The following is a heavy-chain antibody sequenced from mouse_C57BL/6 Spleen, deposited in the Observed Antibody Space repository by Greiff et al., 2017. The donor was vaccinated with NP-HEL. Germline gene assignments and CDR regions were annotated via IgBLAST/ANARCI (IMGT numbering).Heavy chain of an antibody. J-gene: IGHJ4*01. Sequence: VKLQESGAELVRPGTSVKMSCKASGYTFTNYWIGWAKQRPGHGLEWIGDIYPGGGYTNYNEKFKGKATLTADKSSSTAYMQFSSLTSEDSAIYYCARGELLYYAMDYWGQGTSVTVSS. V-gene: IGHV1-63*01. CDR1: GYTFTNYW. CDR3: ARGELLYYAMDY. CDR2: IYPGGGYT.